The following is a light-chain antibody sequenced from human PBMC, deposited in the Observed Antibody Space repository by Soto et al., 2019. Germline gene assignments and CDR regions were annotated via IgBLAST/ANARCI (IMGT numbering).Light chain of an antibody. J-gene: IGKJ5*01. CDR3: QQRKGYPIT. CDR1: EDIRSF. CDR2: TAS. V-gene: IGKV1-9*01. Sequence: DIQLTQSPSFLSASVGHGVTITCRASEDIRSFLAWYKQKPGKAPNLLIHTASTLQSGVPSRFSGSGSGTEFTLTIRGPQAGDFATYYCQQRKGYPITFGQGTRLEIK.